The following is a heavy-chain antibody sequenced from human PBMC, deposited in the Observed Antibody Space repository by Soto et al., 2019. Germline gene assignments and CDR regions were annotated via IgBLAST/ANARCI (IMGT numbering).Heavy chain of an antibody. D-gene: IGHD3-22*01. CDR1: GGSISSGDYY. CDR2: IYYSGST. Sequence: SETLSLTCTVSGGSISSGDYYWSWIRQPPGKGLEWIGYIYYSGSTYYNPSLKSRVTISVDTSKNQFSLKLSSVTAADTAVYYCARAAYYYDSSGPYYFDYWGQGTLVTVSS. J-gene: IGHJ4*02. V-gene: IGHV4-30-4*01. CDR3: ARAAYYYDSSGPYYFDY.